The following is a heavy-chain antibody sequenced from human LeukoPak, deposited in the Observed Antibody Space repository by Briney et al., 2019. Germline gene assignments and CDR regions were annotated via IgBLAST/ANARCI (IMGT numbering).Heavy chain of an antibody. Sequence: PGGSLRLSCSASGFTFSSYGMHWVRHAPGKGLEYVSGISNKGGSTYYADSVKGRFTISRDNSKNTLHLQMSSLRADDTAVYYCVKSGTWADFDSWGQGTLVTVSS. J-gene: IGHJ4*02. CDR2: ISNKGGST. CDR1: GFTFSSYG. CDR3: VKSGTWADFDS. D-gene: IGHD1-26*01. V-gene: IGHV3-64D*09.